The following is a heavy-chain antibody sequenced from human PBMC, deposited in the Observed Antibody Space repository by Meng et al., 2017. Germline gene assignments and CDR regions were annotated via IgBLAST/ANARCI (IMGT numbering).Heavy chain of an antibody. CDR1: GGSISSSNW. V-gene: IGHV4-4*02. D-gene: IGHD6-19*01. CDR2: IYHSGST. CDR3: ARGRYSSGWDRFDY. Sequence: QVQLQQWGAGLLKPSETLSLTCAVSGGSISSSNWWSWVRQPPGKGLEWIGEIYHSGSTNYNPSLKSRVTISVDKSKNQFSLKLSSVTAADTAVYYCARGRYSSGWDRFDYWGQGTLVTVSS. J-gene: IGHJ4*02.